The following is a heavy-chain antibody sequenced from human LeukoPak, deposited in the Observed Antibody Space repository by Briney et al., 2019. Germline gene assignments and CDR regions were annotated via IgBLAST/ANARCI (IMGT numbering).Heavy chain of an antibody. J-gene: IGHJ4*02. CDR1: GYTFTSYG. D-gene: IGHD6-13*01. V-gene: IGHV1-18*01. CDR2: ISAYNGNT. Sequence: ASVEVSCKASGYTFTSYGISWMRQAPGQGLEWMGWISAYNGNTNYAQKLQGRVTMTTDTSTSTAYMELRSLRSDDTAVYYCARVGLGYSSSWTPDYWGQGTLVTVSS. CDR3: ARVGLGYSSSWTPDY.